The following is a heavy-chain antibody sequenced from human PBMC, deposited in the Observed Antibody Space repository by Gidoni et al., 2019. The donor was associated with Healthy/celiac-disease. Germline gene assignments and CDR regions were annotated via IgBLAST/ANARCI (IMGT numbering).Heavy chain of an antibody. CDR2: IYYSGSH. CDR3: AISYMVRGGVGGMDV. J-gene: IGHJ6*02. D-gene: IGHD3-10*01. Sequence: QVQLQESGPGLVKPSQPLSLTCPVSGGSISSGGYYWSWIRQHPGKGLGWIGYIYYSGSHYYNPSLKIRVTISVETSKNQFSLKLSSVPAADTAVYYCAISYMVRGGVGGMDVWGQGTTVTVSS. CDR1: GGSISSGGYY. V-gene: IGHV4-31*03.